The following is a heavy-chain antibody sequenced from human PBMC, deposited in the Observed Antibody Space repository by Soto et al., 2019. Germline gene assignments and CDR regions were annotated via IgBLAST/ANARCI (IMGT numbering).Heavy chain of an antibody. Sequence: GASVKVSCKASGGTFSSYAISWVRQAPGQGLEWMGGIIPIFGTANYAQKFQGRVTITADESTSTAYMELSSLRSEDTAVYYCARESADIVVVPAVNNWFDPWGQGTLVTV. D-gene: IGHD2-2*01. CDR2: IIPIFGTA. CDR1: GGTFSSYA. J-gene: IGHJ5*02. V-gene: IGHV1-69*13. CDR3: ARESADIVVVPAVNNWFDP.